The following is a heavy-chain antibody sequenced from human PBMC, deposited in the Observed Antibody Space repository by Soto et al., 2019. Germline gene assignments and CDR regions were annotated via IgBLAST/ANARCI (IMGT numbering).Heavy chain of an antibody. CDR1: GGTFSIYT. CDR2: VIPIFDVT. J-gene: IGHJ4*02. CDR3: ARDRHNSNWPNFDY. V-gene: IGHV1-69*02. D-gene: IGHD6-13*01. Sequence: QVQLVQSGSEVKKPGSSVKVSCKASGGTFSIYTISWVRQAPGQGLEWMGRVIPIFDVTSYAQRFQGRVTITADKSTTTAYMELSSLRSEDTAVYHCARDRHNSNWPNFDYWGQGTLVTVSS.